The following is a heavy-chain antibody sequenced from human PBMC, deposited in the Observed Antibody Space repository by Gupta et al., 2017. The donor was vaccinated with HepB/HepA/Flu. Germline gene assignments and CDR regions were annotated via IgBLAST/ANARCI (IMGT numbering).Heavy chain of an antibody. CDR1: GFTFSSYA. CDR3: AKGASKITMVRGVIDF. Sequence: EVQLLESGGDLIQPGGSLRLSCAASGFTFSSYAMTWVRQAPGKGLEYVSAISGSGGSTYYADSVKGRFTISRDNSKNTLYLQMNSLRGDDTAVYYCAKGASKITMVRGVIDFWGQGTLVTVSS. J-gene: IGHJ4*02. CDR2: ISGSGGST. V-gene: IGHV3-23*01. D-gene: IGHD3-10*01.